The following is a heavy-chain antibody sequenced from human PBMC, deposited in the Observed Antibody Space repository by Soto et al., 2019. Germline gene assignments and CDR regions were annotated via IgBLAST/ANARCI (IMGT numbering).Heavy chain of an antibody. CDR2: INPNSGGT. J-gene: IGHJ4*02. D-gene: IGHD3-22*01. V-gene: IGHV1-2*02. Sequence: GASVKVSCKASGYTFTGYYMHWVRQAPGQGLEWMGWINPNSGGTNYAQKFQCRVTMTRDTSISTAYMELSRLRSGDTAVYYCARDYYDRSGYYHEGYWGQGTLVTVSS. CDR1: GYTFTGYY. CDR3: ARDYYDRSGYYHEGY.